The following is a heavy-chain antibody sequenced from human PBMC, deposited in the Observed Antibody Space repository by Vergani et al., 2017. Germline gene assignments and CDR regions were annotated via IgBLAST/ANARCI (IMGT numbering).Heavy chain of an antibody. D-gene: IGHD3-3*01. CDR2: ISWNSNSE. CDR1: GFKFDEYA. Sequence: EVELEEFGGGLAQPGMSLRLSCAASGFKFDEYAMHWVRQAPGKGLEWVAGISWNSNSEDYADSVEGRFTISRDNAKNSVFLQMSSLTSEYTAVYYCAKSDKRGVAIIEYFFDHWGHGSLVTVSS. CDR3: AKSDKRGVAIIEYFFDH. J-gene: IGHJ4*01. V-gene: IGHV3-9*01.